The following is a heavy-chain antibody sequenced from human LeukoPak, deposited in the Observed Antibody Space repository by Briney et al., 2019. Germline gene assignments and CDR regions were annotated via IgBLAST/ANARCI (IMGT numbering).Heavy chain of an antibody. CDR3: ATDLHYGSGSYSFDY. CDR1: GGSISSSNW. Sequence: SGTLSLTCAVSGGSISSSNWWSWVRQPPGKGLEWIGEIYHSGSTNYNPSLKSRVTISVDKSKNQFSLKLSSVTAADTAVYYCATDLHYGSGSYSFDYSGPGNLVTASS. CDR2: IYHSGST. D-gene: IGHD3-10*01. V-gene: IGHV4-4*02. J-gene: IGHJ4*02.